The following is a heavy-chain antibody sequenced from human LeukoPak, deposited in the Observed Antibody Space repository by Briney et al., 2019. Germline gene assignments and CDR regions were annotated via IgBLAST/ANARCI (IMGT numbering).Heavy chain of an antibody. J-gene: IGHJ4*02. V-gene: IGHV3-30*18. CDR1: GFTFNSYG. D-gene: IGHD3-9*01. CDR3: AKVKALGLRYFDWPSGDDY. CDR2: ISCDGSNK. Sequence: PGGSLRLSCAASGFTFNSYGMHWVRQAPGKGLEWVAVISCDGSNKYYADSVKGRFTISRDNSKNTLYLQMNSLRAEDTAVYYCAKVKALGLRYFDWPSGDDYWGQGTLVTVSS.